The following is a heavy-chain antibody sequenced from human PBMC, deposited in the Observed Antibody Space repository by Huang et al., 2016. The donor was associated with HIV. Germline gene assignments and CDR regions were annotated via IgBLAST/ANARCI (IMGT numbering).Heavy chain of an antibody. CDR1: GFTFSGSA. Sequence: QVQLVESGGGVVQPGRSLRRSCAASGFTFSGSAMPWVRQAPGKGLEGVAVSSADGRSKYFADSVKGRFTIARDNSKSTLHLEMNSLTTDDTAIYYCAQDRGSLGLGYFHHWGQGTLVAVSS. J-gene: IGHJ4*02. V-gene: IGHV3-30*18. D-gene: IGHD3-16*01. CDR3: AQDRGSLGLGYFHH. CDR2: SSADGRSK.